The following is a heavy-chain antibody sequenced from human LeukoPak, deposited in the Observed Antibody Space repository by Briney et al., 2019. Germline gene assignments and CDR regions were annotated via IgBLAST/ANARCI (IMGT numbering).Heavy chain of an antibody. CDR1: GFTFSDYY. D-gene: IGHD2-15*01. CDR3: AGSCYFDWFDP. J-gene: IGHJ5*02. V-gene: IGHV3-11*04. Sequence: GGSLRLSCAASGFTFSDYYMSWIRQAPGKGLEWVSYISSSGSTIYYADSVKGRFTISRDNAKNSLYLQMNSLRAEDTAVYYCAGSCYFDWFDPWGQGALVTVSS. CDR2: ISSSGSTI.